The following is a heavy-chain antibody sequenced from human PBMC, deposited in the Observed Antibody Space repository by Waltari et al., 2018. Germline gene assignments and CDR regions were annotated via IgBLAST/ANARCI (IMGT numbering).Heavy chain of an antibody. Sequence: QVQLVQSGAEVKKPGASVKVSCKASGYTFTGYYMHWVLQAPGQGLEWRGRINPNSGGTNYAQKFQGRVTMTRDTSISTAYMELSRLRSDDTAVYYCALLGIAAAGPHFDYWGQGTLVTVSS. D-gene: IGHD6-13*01. V-gene: IGHV1-2*06. CDR2: INPNSGGT. J-gene: IGHJ4*02. CDR3: ALLGIAAAGPHFDY. CDR1: GYTFTGYY.